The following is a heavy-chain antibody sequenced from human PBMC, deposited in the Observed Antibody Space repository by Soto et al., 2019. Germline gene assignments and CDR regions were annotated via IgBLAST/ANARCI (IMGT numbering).Heavy chain of an antibody. CDR1: GASISSRDYY. J-gene: IGHJ4*02. CDR3: GRVMIGTSRHTDSDY. V-gene: IGHV4-39*01. CDR2: IDYNGVT. D-gene: IGHD2-2*01. Sequence: TLSLTFSVSGASISSRDYYWGWIRQTPGKGLEWIGNIDYNGVTYYNPSLKSRVTVSKDTSKNQFSLKVASVTAADTAIYYCGRVMIGTSRHTDSDYWGQGTQVTVSS.